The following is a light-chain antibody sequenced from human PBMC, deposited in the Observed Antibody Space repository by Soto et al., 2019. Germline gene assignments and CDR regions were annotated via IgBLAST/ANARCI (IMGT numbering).Light chain of an antibody. CDR3: SSYTSSAPFYV. Sequence: QSVLTQPASVSGSPGQSITISCTGASTDVAGYDYVSWYQQHPGQAPKLMIYDVNNRPSGVSYRFSGSKSGDTASLTISGLQAEDDADYYCSSYTSSAPFYVFGTGTKVTVL. CDR2: DVN. V-gene: IGLV2-14*03. CDR1: STDVAGYDY. J-gene: IGLJ1*01.